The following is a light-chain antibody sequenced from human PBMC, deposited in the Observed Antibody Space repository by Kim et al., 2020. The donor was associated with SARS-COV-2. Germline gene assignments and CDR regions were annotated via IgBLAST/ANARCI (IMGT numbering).Light chain of an antibody. Sequence: VSPGQTASITCSGDKLGDKYACWYQQTPGQSPVLVINQDSKRPSGIPERFSGSNSGNTATLTISGTQSMDEADYYCQAWDSSTAPVFGGGTQLTVL. CDR3: QAWDSSTAPV. CDR1: KLGDKY. CDR2: QDS. J-gene: IGLJ3*02. V-gene: IGLV3-1*01.